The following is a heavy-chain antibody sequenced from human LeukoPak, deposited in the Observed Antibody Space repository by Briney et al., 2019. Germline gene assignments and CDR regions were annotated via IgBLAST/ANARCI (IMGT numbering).Heavy chain of an antibody. CDR1: GFIFSSYE. V-gene: IGHV3-48*03. Sequence: GESLRLSCAASGFIFSSYEMNWVRQAPGKGLEWISHISSGAISMYYADSVKGRFTISRDNAKNLLYLQMNSLRAEDTAAYYCARAITGTNYYYYGMDVWGQGTTVTVSS. J-gene: IGHJ6*01. CDR3: ARAITGTNYYYYGMDV. CDR2: ISSGAISM. D-gene: IGHD1/OR15-1a*01.